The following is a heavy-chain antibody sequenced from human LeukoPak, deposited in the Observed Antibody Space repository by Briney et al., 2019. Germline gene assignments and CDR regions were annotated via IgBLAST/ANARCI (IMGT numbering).Heavy chain of an antibody. D-gene: IGHD3-3*01. CDR2: ISSSSSTI. CDR3: ARPSSIFGGPYYFDY. V-gene: IGHV3-48*01. CDR1: GFTFSSYS. Sequence: GGSLRLSCAASGFTFSSYSMNWVRQAPGKGLEWVSYISSSSSTIYYADSVKGRFSISRDNAKNSLYLQMNSLRAEDTAVYYCARPSSIFGGPYYFDYWGQGTLVTVSS. J-gene: IGHJ4*02.